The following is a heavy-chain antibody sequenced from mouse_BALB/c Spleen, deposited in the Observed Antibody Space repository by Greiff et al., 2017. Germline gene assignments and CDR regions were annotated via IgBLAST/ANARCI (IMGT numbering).Heavy chain of an antibody. CDR2: IDPSDSET. Sequence: VQLQQPGAELVKPGAPVKLSCKASGYTFTSYWMNWVKQRPGRGLEWIGRIDPSDSETHYNQKFKDKATLTVDKSSSTAYVQLSSLTAEDSAVYYGARGGDGCSDWYFDVWGAGTTVTVSS. CDR3: ARGGDGCSDWYFDV. V-gene: IGHV1-69*02. CDR1: GYTFTSYW. D-gene: IGHD2-3*01. J-gene: IGHJ1*01.